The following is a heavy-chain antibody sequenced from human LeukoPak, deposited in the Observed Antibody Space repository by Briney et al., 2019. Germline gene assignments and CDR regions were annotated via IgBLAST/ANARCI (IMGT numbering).Heavy chain of an antibody. D-gene: IGHD6-13*01. J-gene: IGHJ4*02. V-gene: IGHV5-51*01. CDR2: IYPGDSDT. CDR1: GYSFTNYW. Sequence: GESLKISCQVSGYSFTNYWIGWVRQMPGKGLEGMGIIYPGDSDTRYSPSFQGQVTISADKSISTAYLQWSSLKASDTAMYYCARRMAATARGYFDYWGQGTLVTVSS. CDR3: ARRMAATARGYFDY.